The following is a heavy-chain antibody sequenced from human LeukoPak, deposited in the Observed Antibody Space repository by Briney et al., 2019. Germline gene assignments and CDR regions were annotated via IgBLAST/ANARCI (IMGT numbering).Heavy chain of an antibody. D-gene: IGHD3-22*01. Sequence: GSLRLSCAASGFTFSRFGMHWVRQAPGKGLEWVAVIWYDGSNKYYADSVKGRFTISRDNSKNTLYLEMNSLRAEDTAVYYCARDYYYDSSGYWDYYFDYWGQGTLVSVSS. V-gene: IGHV3-33*01. CDR2: IWYDGSNK. CDR3: ARDYYYDSSGYWDYYFDY. J-gene: IGHJ4*02. CDR1: GFTFSRFG.